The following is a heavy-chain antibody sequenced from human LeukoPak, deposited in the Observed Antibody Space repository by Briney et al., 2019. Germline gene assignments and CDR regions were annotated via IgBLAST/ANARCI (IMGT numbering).Heavy chain of an antibody. CDR2: ISSSSSYI. V-gene: IGHV3-21*01. CDR1: GFTFSSYS. J-gene: IGHJ4*02. CDR3: ARYCSATRAFDY. D-gene: IGHD3-10*01. Sequence: PGGSLRLSCAASGFTFSSYSMNWVRQAPGKGLEWVSSISSSSSYIYYADSVKGRFTISRDNAKNSLYLQMNSLRAEDTAVYYCARYCSATRAFDYWGQGTLDTVSS.